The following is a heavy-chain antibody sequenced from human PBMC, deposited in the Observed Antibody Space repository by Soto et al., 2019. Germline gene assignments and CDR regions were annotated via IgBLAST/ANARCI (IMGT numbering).Heavy chain of an antibody. CDR1: GFTFSSYW. CDR2: INSDGSST. CDR3: ARVGYSGYDYYHYYVMDV. V-gene: IGHV3-74*01. D-gene: IGHD5-12*01. J-gene: IGHJ6*02. Sequence: GDLRLSYAASGFTFSSYWMHWVRQAPGKGLVWVSRINSDGSSTSYADSVKGRFTISRDNAKNTLYLQMNSLRAEDTAVYYCARVGYSGYDYYHYYVMDVWGQGTTVTVSS.